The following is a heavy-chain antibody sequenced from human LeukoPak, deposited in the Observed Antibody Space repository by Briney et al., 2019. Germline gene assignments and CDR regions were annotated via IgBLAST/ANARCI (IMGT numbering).Heavy chain of an antibody. Sequence: SQTLSLTCTVSGGSISRDSYYWSWIRQPAGKGLEWIGRIYNSGSTNYNPSLKSRVTISLDTSKNQFSLKLNSVTAADTAVYCCARQVVAAATTFDYWGQGTLVTVSS. D-gene: IGHD2-15*01. CDR3: ARQVVAAATTFDY. J-gene: IGHJ4*02. V-gene: IGHV4-61*02. CDR2: IYNSGST. CDR1: GGSISRDSYY.